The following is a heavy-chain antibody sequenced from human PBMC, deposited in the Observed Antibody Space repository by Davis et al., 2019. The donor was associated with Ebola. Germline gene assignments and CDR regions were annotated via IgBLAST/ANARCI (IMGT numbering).Heavy chain of an antibody. J-gene: IGHJ6*02. D-gene: IGHD3-3*01. CDR2: ISSSGGNS. Sequence: GESLKISCAVSGVTFRNYVMSWVRQALGKGLEWVSSISSSGGNSFYMASVKGRFTISRDNSKNTLYLQMGSLRAEDMAVYYCARGGGSHIGGVTIFGVVIGESMDVWGQGTTVTVSS. CDR1: GVTFRNYV. CDR3: ARGGGSHIGGVTIFGVVIGESMDV. V-gene: IGHV3-23*01.